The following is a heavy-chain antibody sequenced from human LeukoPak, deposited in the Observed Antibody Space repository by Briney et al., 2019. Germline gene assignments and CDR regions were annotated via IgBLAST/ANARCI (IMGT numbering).Heavy chain of an antibody. Sequence: SVKVSCKASGGTFSSYAISWVRQAPGQGLEWMGRIIPILGIANYAQKFQGRVTITADKSASTAYMELSSLRSEDTAVYYCALGGYCSGGSCANWFDPWGQGTLVTVSS. CDR1: GGTFSSYA. D-gene: IGHD2-15*01. J-gene: IGHJ5*02. V-gene: IGHV1-69*04. CDR2: IIPILGIA. CDR3: ALGGYCSGGSCANWFDP.